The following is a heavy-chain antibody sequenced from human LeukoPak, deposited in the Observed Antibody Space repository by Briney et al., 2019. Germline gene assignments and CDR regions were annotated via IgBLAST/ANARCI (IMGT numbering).Heavy chain of an antibody. Sequence: PSETLSLTYTVSGGSFGNYYWSWIRQPPGKGLEWIGYIYDSGTTNYNPSLKSRVTISVDTATNQFSLKLRSVTAADTAVYYCAREGSSGWPKNLFDYWGQGTLVTVSS. CDR3: AREGSSGWPKNLFDY. J-gene: IGHJ4*02. V-gene: IGHV4-59*01. CDR1: GGSFGNYY. CDR2: IYDSGTT. D-gene: IGHD6-19*01.